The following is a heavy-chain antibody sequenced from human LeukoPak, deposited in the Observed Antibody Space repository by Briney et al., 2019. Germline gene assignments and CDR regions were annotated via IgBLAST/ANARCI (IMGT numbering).Heavy chain of an antibody. Sequence: PSETLSLTCTVSGGSISNYYWSWIRQPPGKGLEWIGYIYYSGSTKYNPSLKSRVTISVDASKNQFFLRLSSVTAADTAVYYCARDWGVSARPGYMDVWGKGTTVTVSS. D-gene: IGHD6-6*01. CDR1: GGSISNYY. CDR3: ARDWGVSARPGYMDV. J-gene: IGHJ6*03. V-gene: IGHV4-59*01. CDR2: IYYSGST.